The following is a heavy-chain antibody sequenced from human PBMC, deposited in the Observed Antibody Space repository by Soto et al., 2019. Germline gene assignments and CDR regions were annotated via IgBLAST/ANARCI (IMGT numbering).Heavy chain of an antibody. CDR2: INSDGSST. V-gene: IGHV3-74*01. Sequence: QPGGSLRLSCVASGFTFSTYGMHWVRQAPGEGLVWVSRINSDGSSTNYADSVKGRFTFSRDNSKKTMYLQMNSLRAEDTAVYYCAKTTDGWFSAFEIWGQATMVTVSS. CDR1: GFTFSTYG. D-gene: IGHD6-19*01. J-gene: IGHJ3*02. CDR3: AKTTDGWFSAFEI.